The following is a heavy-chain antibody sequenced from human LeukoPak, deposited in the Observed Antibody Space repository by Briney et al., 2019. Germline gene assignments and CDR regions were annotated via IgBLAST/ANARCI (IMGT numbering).Heavy chain of an antibody. D-gene: IGHD2-8*01. CDR1: GGSFSGYY. CDR2: INHSGST. V-gene: IGHV4-34*01. J-gene: IGHJ4*02. Sequence: SETLSLTCAVYGGSFSGYYWSWIRQPPGKGLEWIGEINHSGSTNYNPSLKSRVTISVDTSKNQFSLKLSSVTVADTAVYYCAGYCTNGVCYAGVDYWGQGTLVTVSS. CDR3: AGYCTNGVCYAGVDY.